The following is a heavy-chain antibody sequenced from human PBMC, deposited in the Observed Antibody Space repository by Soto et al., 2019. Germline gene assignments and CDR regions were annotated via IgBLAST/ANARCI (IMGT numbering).Heavy chain of an antibody. CDR3: ASVESMDV. D-gene: IGHD2-15*01. CDR1: GYTFTSYG. J-gene: IGHJ6*02. CDR2: ISAYNGNT. Sequence: GASVKVSCKASGYTFTSYGISWVRQAPGQGLEWMGWISAYNGNTNYAQKLQGRVTITADKSTSTAYMELSSLRSEDTAVYYCASVESMDVWGQGTTVTVSS. V-gene: IGHV1-18*01.